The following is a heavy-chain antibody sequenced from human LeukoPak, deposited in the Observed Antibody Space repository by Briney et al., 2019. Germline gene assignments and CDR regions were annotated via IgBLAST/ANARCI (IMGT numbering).Heavy chain of an antibody. V-gene: IGHV3-48*01. CDR1: GFTFSSYS. CDR2: ISSSSSTI. CDR3: ARALVGASFDY. Sequence: GGSLRLSCAASGFTFSSYSMNWVRQAPGKGLEWVSYISSSSSTIYYADSVKGRFTISRDNAKNSLYLQMNSLRAEDTGVYYCARALVGASFDYWGQGTLVTVSS. D-gene: IGHD1-26*01. J-gene: IGHJ4*02.